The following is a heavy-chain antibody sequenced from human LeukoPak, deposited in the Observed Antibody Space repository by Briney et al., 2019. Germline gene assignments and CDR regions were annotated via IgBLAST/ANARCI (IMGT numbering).Heavy chain of an antibody. CDR2: IYPSDSDT. CDR1: GYSFTNYW. D-gene: IGHD3-16*01. CDR3: ARLLGNAFET. V-gene: IGHV5-51*01. J-gene: IGHJ3*02. Sequence: GESQKISCKGSGYSFTNYWVGWVRQMPGKGLECMGIIYPSDSDTKYSPSFQGQVTISADKSINTAYLQWSSLKASDTAMYYCARLLGNAFETWGQGTMVTVSS.